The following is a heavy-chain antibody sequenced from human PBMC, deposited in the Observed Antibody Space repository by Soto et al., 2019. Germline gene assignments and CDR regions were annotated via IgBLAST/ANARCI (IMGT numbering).Heavy chain of an antibody. D-gene: IGHD3-10*01. CDR3: AKDRLQWFGIPDLIAV. Sequence: GGSLRLSCAASGVTFSSDGMHWVRQAPGQGLEWLAVISYDGSHEFYAGSVRGRLTISRDNSKNTLYLQLNSRTGEDTAVYYCAKDRLQWFGIPDLIAVWGQGTTVPVS. CDR2: ISYDGSHE. CDR1: GVTFSSDG. V-gene: IGHV3-30*18. J-gene: IGHJ6*02.